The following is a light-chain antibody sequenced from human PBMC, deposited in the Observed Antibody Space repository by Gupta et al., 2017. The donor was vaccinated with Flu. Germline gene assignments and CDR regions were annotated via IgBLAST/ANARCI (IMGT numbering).Light chain of an antibody. J-gene: IGKJ2*01. CDR1: QSLVSINRKTC. Sequence: VTREQPTSISNTTNQSLVSINRKTCLYWFQQKPGQSPRLLIYRVSTRDSGVPDRFSGSGSGTDFTLKISRLQAEDVAIYYCMQYIGCHLTFGQGTKVEIK. CDR3: MQYIGCHLT. CDR2: RVS. V-gene: IGKV2-30*01.